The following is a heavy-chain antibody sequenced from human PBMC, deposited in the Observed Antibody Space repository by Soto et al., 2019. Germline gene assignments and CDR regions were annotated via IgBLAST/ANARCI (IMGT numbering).Heavy chain of an antibody. V-gene: IGHV4-39*01. D-gene: IGHD3-10*01. J-gene: IGHJ4*02. Sequence: QLQLQESGPGLVKPSETLSLTCTVSGGSISSSSYYWGWIRQPPGKGLEWIGSIYYSGSTYYNPSLKSRVTICVDTVKNQFSLKLSSVTAADTAVYYCARGRITMVRGVIMEGYFDYWGQGTLVTVSS. CDR1: GGSISSSSYY. CDR2: IYYSGST. CDR3: ARGRITMVRGVIMEGYFDY.